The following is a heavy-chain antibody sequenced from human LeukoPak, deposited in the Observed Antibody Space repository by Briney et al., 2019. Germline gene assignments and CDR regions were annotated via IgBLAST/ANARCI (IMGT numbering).Heavy chain of an antibody. CDR3: VREGEEYDILTGYYPDY. Sequence: ASVKVSCKASGYTFTSYGISWVRQAPGQGLEWMGWISAYNGNTNYAQKLQGRVTMTTDTSTSTAYMELRSLRSDDTAVYYCVREGEEYDILTGYYPDYWGQGTLVTVSS. V-gene: IGHV1-18*01. J-gene: IGHJ4*02. D-gene: IGHD3-9*01. CDR2: ISAYNGNT. CDR1: GYTFTSYG.